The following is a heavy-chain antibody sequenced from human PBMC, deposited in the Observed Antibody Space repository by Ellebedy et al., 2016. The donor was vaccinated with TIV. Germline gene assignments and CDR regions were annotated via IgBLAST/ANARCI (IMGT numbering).Heavy chain of an antibody. CDR2: INTYHGNT. Sequence: AASVKVSCKASGYTFTSHGISWVRQAPGQGLEWMGWINTYHGNTNYAQNLQGRLTLTTDTSTSTAYMDLRSLRAEDTALYSCARDPGGVGPAFDIWGQGTLVFVSS. CDR1: GYTFTSHG. V-gene: IGHV1-18*04. CDR3: ARDPGGVGPAFDI. J-gene: IGHJ3*02. D-gene: IGHD3-16*01.